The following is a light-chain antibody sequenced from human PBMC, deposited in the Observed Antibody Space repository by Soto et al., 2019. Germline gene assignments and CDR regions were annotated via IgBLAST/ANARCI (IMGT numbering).Light chain of an antibody. CDR1: SSDIGYYNY. CDR3: SSYTSSTTGVV. CDR2: EVS. J-gene: IGLJ2*01. Sequence: QSALTQPASVSGSPGQSITISCTGTSSDIGYYNYVSWHQQHPGKAPKLMIYEVSNRPSGVSNRFSGSRSGDTASLTISGLQAEDEADYFCSSYTSSTTGVVFGGGTKRTVL. V-gene: IGLV2-14*01.